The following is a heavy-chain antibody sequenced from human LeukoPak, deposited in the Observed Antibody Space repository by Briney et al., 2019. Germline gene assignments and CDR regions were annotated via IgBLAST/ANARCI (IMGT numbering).Heavy chain of an antibody. D-gene: IGHD3-22*01. CDR2: IYHSGST. V-gene: IGHV4-38-2*01. CDR1: TYSISSGYY. Sequence: SETLSLTCAVSTYSISSGYYWGWIRQPPGKGLEWIGSIYHSGSTYYNPSVKSRVTISVDTSKNQVSLKLSSVTAADTAVYYCARLDYYDRSGYPGYWYFDLWGRGTLVTVSS. CDR3: ARLDYYDRSGYPGYWYFDL. J-gene: IGHJ2*01.